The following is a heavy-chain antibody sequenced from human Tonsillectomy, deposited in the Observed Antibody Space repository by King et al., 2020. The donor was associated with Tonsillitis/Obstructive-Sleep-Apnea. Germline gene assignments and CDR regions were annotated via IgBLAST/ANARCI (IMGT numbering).Heavy chain of an antibody. CDR1: GFTFDDYT. V-gene: IGHV3-43*01. Sequence: VQLVESGGVVVRPGGSLRLSCAASGFTFDDYTMHWVRQAPGKGLEWVSLISWDGGSTYYADSVKGRFTISRDNSKNSLYLQMNSLRTEDTALYYCAKAPWGAAAMTPEYYYYYYMDVWGKGTTVTVSS. CDR3: AKAPWGAAAMTPEYYYYYYMDV. CDR2: ISWDGGST. J-gene: IGHJ6*03. D-gene: IGHD2-2*01.